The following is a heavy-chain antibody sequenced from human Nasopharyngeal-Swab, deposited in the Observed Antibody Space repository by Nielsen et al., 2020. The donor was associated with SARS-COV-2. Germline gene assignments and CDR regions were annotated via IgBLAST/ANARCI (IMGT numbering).Heavy chain of an antibody. CDR3: AKGTGMTYRAIDY. CDR2: ISRTYST. CDR1: GFTFSSYA. D-gene: IGHD1-14*01. J-gene: IGHJ4*02. Sequence: GSLRLSCVASGFTFSSYAMNWVRQAPGKGLEWVSAISRTYSTYYADSVRGRFTVSRDNSKNTLYLQMSSLRAEDTAVYYCAKGTGMTYRAIDYWGQGTLVTASS. V-gene: IGHV3-23*01.